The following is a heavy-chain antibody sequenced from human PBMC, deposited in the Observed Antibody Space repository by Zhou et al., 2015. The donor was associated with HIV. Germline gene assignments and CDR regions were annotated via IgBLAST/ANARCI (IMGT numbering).Heavy chain of an antibody. CDR1: GDTFRYYA. D-gene: IGHD5/OR15-5a*01. Sequence: QVQLVQSGAEVKKPGAPVKVSCKASGDTFRYYAISWVRQSPGQGLEWMGWINGDNGKTRYAQKFQGRVTLTADKSTSTAFMELSSLRSEDTAVYYCARDRLGSFDYWGQGTLVTVSS. CDR2: INGDNGKT. J-gene: IGHJ4*02. CDR3: ARDRLGSFDY. V-gene: IGHV1-18*04.